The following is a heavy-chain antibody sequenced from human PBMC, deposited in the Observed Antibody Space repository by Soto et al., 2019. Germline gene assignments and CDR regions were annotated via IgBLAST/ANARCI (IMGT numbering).Heavy chain of an antibody. J-gene: IGHJ3*02. CDR1: GFTFSTYG. V-gene: IGHV3-30*18. CDR2: ISYDGRNK. CDR3: AKDDGNHAFDI. Sequence: QVQLVESGGGVVQPGRSLRLSCAASGFTFSTYGMHWVRQAPGKGLEWVAVISYDGRNKYYADSVKGRFTISRDNSKNTLYLQMNSLRTEDTAVYDCAKDDGNHAFDIWGQGTMVTVSS.